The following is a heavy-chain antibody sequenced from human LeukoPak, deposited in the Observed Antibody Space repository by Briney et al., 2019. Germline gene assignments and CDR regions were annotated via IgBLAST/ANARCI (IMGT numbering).Heavy chain of an antibody. CDR3: ARQGAVAGIFDY. CDR1: GGSFSGYY. V-gene: IGHV4-34*01. Sequence: SETLSLTCAVYGGSFSGYYWSWIRQPPGKGLEWIGEINHSGSTNYNPSLKSRVTISVDTSKNQFSLKLSSVTAADTAVYYCARQGAVAGIFDYWGQGTLVTVSS. CDR2: INHSGST. D-gene: IGHD6-19*01. J-gene: IGHJ4*02.